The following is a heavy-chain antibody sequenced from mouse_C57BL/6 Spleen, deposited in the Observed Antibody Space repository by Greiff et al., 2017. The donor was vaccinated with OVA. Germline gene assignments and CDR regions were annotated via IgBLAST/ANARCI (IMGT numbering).Heavy chain of an antibody. J-gene: IGHJ4*01. CDR2: ISDGGSYT. CDR3: ARDRITTDAMDY. Sequence: EVKLVESGGGLVKPGGSLKLSCAASGFTFSSYAMSWVRQTPEKRLEWVATISDGGSYTYYPDNVKGRFTISRDNVKNNLYLQMSHLKSEDTAMYYCARDRITTDAMDYWGQGTSVTVSS. V-gene: IGHV5-4*01. CDR1: GFTFSSYA. D-gene: IGHD1-1*01.